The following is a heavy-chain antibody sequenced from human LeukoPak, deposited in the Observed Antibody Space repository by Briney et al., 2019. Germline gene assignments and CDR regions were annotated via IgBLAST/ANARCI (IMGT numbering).Heavy chain of an antibody. CDR3: ARGNDYWSGYIDY. D-gene: IGHD3-3*01. CDR2: VKNDGSST. J-gene: IGHJ4*02. V-gene: IGHV3-74*01. Sequence: GGSLRLSCAASGFAFSNHWMHWVRHAPGKGLAWLSHVKNDGSSTDYADSVRGRFTISRDNAKNTLYLQMNSLRAEDTAVYYCARGNDYWSGYIDYWGQGTLVTVSS. CDR1: GFAFSNHW.